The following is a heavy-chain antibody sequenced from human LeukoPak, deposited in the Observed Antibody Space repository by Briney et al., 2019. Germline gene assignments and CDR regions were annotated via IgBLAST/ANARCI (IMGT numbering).Heavy chain of an antibody. Sequence: PGGSLRLSCAASGFTFNTYWMIWVRQAPGKGLEWVANIDQGGSTKYYVDSLKGRFTISRDNAKNSLFLQMNSLRAEDTAFYYCARGDFNDNGDYVDAFDIWGQGTMVTVSS. CDR3: ARGDFNDNGDYVDAFDI. D-gene: IGHD4-17*01. CDR1: GFTFNTYW. V-gene: IGHV3-7*01. CDR2: IDQGGSTK. J-gene: IGHJ3*02.